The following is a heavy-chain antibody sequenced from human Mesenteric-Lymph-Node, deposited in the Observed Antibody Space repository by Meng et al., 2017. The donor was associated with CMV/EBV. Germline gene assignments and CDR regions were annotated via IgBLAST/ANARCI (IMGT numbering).Heavy chain of an antibody. CDR3: ARDCSSSRCSLDP. CDR1: GGTFSSYA. Sequence: SVKVSCKASGGTFSSYAISWVRQAPGQGLEWMGGIIPIFGTANYAQKFQGRVTITADKSTSTAYMELSSLRSEDTAVYYCARDCSSSRCSLDPWGQGTLVTVSS. V-gene: IGHV1-69*06. CDR2: IIPIFGTA. D-gene: IGHD2-2*01. J-gene: IGHJ5*02.